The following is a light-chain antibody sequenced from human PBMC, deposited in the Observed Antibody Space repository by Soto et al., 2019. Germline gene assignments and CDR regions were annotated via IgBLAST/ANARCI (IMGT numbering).Light chain of an antibody. CDR3: QQYYNWPAYT. J-gene: IGKJ2*01. Sequence: EIVLTQSPAALSVSPGERATLSCRASESVRSNLAWFQQKPGQAPRLLIFGASTTATGIPTRFTGSGSGTEFTLTIVSLQSEDLAVYYCQQYYNWPAYTFGQGTKLEIK. CDR2: GAS. V-gene: IGKV3-15*01. CDR1: ESVRSN.